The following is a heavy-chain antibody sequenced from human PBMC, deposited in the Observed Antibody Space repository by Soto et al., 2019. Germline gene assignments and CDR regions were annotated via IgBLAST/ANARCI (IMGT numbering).Heavy chain of an antibody. V-gene: IGHV4-4*07. CDR3: VRDGTKTLRDWFDP. D-gene: IGHD1-1*01. Sequence: SETLSLTCTVSGASISGFYWSWIRKSAGKGLEWIGRIYATGTTAYNPSLKSRVMMSVDTSKKQFSLKLRSVTAADTAVYYCVRDGTKTLRDWFDPWGQGISVTVSS. J-gene: IGHJ5*02. CDR1: GASISGFY. CDR2: IYATGTT.